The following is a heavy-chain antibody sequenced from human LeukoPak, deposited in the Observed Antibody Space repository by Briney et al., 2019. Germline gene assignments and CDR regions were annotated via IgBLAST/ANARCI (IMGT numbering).Heavy chain of an antibody. V-gene: IGHV1-8*01. D-gene: IGHD1-26*01. CDR2: MNPNSGNT. CDR3: ARTRWELLQGYYYYYYGMDV. Sequence: ASVKVSCKASGYTFTSYDINWVRQATGQGLEWVGWMNPNSGNTGYAQKFQGRVTMTRNTSISTAYMELSSLRSEDTAVYYCARTRWELLQGYYYYYYGMDVWGQGTTVTVSS. CDR1: GYTFTSYD. J-gene: IGHJ6*02.